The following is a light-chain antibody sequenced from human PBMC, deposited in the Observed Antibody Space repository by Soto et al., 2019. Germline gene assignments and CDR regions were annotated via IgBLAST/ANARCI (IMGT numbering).Light chain of an antibody. V-gene: IGKV4-1*01. J-gene: IGKJ1*01. CDR1: QSVLYSSNNKNY. CDR2: WAS. CDR3: QQYYTTPRT. Sequence: DIVMTQSPDSLAVSLGERATINCKSSQSVLYSSNNKNYLAWYQQKPGQPPKLVIYWASTRESGVPDRFSGSGSGTDFTVTISNLQSEDVAVYYCQQYYTTPRTFGQGTKVEIK.